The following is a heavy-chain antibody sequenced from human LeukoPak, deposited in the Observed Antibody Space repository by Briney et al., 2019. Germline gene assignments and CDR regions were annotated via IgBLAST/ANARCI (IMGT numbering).Heavy chain of an antibody. CDR3: ARGYSSSWYRRFDP. CDR2: IYHSGST. J-gene: IGHJ5*02. D-gene: IGHD6-13*01. CDR1: GGSISSSNW. Sequence: SGTLSLTCAVSGGSISSSNWWSWVRQPPGKGLEWIGEIYHSGSTNYNPSRKSRVTISVDQSKNQFSLKLSSVTAADTAVYYCARGYSSSWYRRFDPWGQGTLVTVSS. V-gene: IGHV4-4*02.